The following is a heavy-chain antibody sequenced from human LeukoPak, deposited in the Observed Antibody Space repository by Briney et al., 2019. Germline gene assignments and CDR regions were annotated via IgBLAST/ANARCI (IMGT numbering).Heavy chain of an antibody. CDR2: ISAYNGNT. V-gene: IGHV1-18*01. CDR1: GYTFTSHG. J-gene: IGHJ4*02. D-gene: IGHD3-22*01. CDR3: ARDLGSGYPNSFDY. Sequence: ASVKVSCKASGYTFTSHGISWVRQAPGQGLEWMGWISAYNGNTNYAQKLQGRVTMTTDTSTSTAYMELRSLGSDDTAVYYCARDLGSGYPNSFDYWGQGTLVTVSS.